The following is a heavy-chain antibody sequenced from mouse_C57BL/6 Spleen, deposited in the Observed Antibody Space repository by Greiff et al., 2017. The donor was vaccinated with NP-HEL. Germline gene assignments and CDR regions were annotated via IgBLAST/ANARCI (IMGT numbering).Heavy chain of an antibody. D-gene: IGHD1-1*01. CDR2: ISSCGSYT. J-gene: IGHJ2*01. CDR1: GFTFSSYG. V-gene: IGHV5-6*02. Sequence: DVMLVESGGDLVKPGGSLKLSCAASGFTFSSYGMSWVRQTPDKRLEWVATISSCGSYTYYPDSVKGRCTFSRDNAKNTRYLQMSSLKSEDTAMYYCARREPFTTVVAAFDYWGQGTTLTVSS. CDR3: ARREPFTTVVAAFDY.